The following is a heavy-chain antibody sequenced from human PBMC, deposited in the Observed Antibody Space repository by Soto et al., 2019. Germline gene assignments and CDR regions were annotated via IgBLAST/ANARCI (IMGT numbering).Heavy chain of an antibody. CDR3: ARSYYDSTGFAVDP. Sequence: QMQLQASGPGLVNPSETLSLTCNVSGASVSHGYWSWIRQPPGKALEWIGFMYFGGSFNYNPSLTSRATIAVETSKNHFSMKLTSVTASDMAVYYCARSYYDSTGFAVDPWGQGTLVTVSS. J-gene: IGHJ5*02. V-gene: IGHV4-59*02. CDR1: GASVSHGY. CDR2: MYFGGSF. D-gene: IGHD3-22*01.